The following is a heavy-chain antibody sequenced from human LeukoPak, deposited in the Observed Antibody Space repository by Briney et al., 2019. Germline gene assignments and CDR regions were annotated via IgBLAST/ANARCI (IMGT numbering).Heavy chain of an antibody. CDR3: TRIVPYNYGYIDY. Sequence: SETLSLTCTVSGGSINNYCWSWIRQPPGKGLEWIGYIYYSGSTNYNPSLKSRVSISVDTSKNQFSLKLSSVTAADTAVYYCTRIVPYNYGYIDYWGQGTLVTVSS. CDR1: GGSINNYC. D-gene: IGHD5-18*01. CDR2: IYYSGST. V-gene: IGHV4-59*01. J-gene: IGHJ4*02.